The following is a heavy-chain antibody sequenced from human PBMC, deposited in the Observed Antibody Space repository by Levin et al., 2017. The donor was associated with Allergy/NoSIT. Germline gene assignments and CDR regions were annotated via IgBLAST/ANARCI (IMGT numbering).Heavy chain of an antibody. CDR3: ARSQSAWGTAMVLDAFDI. CDR1: GFTFSSYW. V-gene: IGHV3-74*01. CDR2: INSDGSST. D-gene: IGHD5-18*01. J-gene: IGHJ3*02. Sequence: GGSLRLSCAASGFTFSSYWMHWVRQAPGKGLVWVSRINSDGSSTSYADSVKGRFTISRDNAKNTLYLQMNSLRAEDTAVYYCARSQSAWGTAMVLDAFDIWGQGTMVTVSS.